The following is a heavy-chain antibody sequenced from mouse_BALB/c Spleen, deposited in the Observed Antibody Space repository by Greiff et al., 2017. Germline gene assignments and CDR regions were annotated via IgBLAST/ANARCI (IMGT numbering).Heavy chain of an antibody. CDR1: GYTFTSYN. J-gene: IGHJ2*01. CDR2: IYPGNGDT. CDR3: ARGDYDGCYGYFDY. D-gene: IGHD2-3*01. Sequence: LQQPGAELVKPGASVKMSCKASGYTFTSYNMHWVKQTPGQGLEWIGAIYPGNGDTSYNQKFKGKATLTADKSSSTAYMQLSSLTSEDSAVYYCARGDYDGCYGYFDYWGQGTTLTVSS. V-gene: IGHV1-12*01.